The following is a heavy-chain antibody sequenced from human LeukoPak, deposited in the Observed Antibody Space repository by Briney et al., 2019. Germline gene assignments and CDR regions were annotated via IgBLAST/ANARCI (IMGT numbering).Heavy chain of an antibody. Sequence: SETLSLTCAVYGGSFSGYYWGWIRLPPGKGLEWIGEINHSGSTNYNPSLKSRVTMSVDTSKNQFSLKLSSVTAADTAVYYCAATNYGDSDYWGQGTLVTVSS. CDR3: AATNYGDSDY. D-gene: IGHD4-17*01. J-gene: IGHJ4*02. V-gene: IGHV4-34*01. CDR2: INHSGST. CDR1: GGSFSGYY.